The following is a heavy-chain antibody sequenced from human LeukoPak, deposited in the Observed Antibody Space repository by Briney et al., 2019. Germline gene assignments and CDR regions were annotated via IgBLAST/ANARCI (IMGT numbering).Heavy chain of an antibody. V-gene: IGHV3-48*04. CDR1: GVTFTSFN. D-gene: IGHD4-17*01. Sequence: GGSLRLSCAASGVTFTSFNMNWVRQAPGKGLEWVSYISSSGTTIYYADSVKGRFTISRDNAKNSVSLQMSNLRAEDTAVYYCARDPTQYLRYGHFDSWGQGILVTVSS. CDR3: ARDPTQYLRYGHFDS. CDR2: ISSSGTTI. J-gene: IGHJ4*02.